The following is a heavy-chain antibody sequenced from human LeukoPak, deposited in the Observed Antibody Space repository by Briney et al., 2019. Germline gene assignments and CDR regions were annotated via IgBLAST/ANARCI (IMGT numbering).Heavy chain of an antibody. CDR1: GFTFSSYA. V-gene: IGHV3-30-3*01. CDR3: APGIAAN. CDR2: ISYDGSNK. D-gene: IGHD6-13*01. J-gene: IGHJ4*02. Sequence: PGRSLRLSCAASGFTFSSYAMHWVRQAPGKGLEWVAVISYDGSNKYYADSVKGRFTISRDNSKNTLYLQMNSLRAEDTAVYYCAPGIAANWGQGTLVTVSS.